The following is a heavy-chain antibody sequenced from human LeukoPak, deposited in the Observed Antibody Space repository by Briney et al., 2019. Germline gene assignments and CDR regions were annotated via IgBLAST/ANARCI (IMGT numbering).Heavy chain of an antibody. J-gene: IGHJ6*03. Sequence: PSETLSLTCTVSGGSISSYYWSWIRQPPGKGLEWIGYIYYSGSTNYNPSLKSRVTISVDTSNNQFSLKLSSVTAADTAVYYCARVSFYYDFWSGPSGHYYYMDVWGKGTTVTVSS. D-gene: IGHD3-3*01. CDR1: GGSISSYY. CDR3: ARVSFYYDFWSGPSGHYYYMDV. V-gene: IGHV4-59*01. CDR2: IYYSGST.